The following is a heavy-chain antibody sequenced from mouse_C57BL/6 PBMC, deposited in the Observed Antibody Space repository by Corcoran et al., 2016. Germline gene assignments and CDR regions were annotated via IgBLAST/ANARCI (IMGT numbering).Heavy chain of an antibody. D-gene: IGHD3-3*01. J-gene: IGHJ2*01. CDR2: ILPGSGST. CDR3: ARKDNFDY. CDR1: GYTFTGYW. Sequence: QVQLQQSGAELMKPGASVKLSCKATGYTFTGYWIEWVKQRPGHGLEWIGEILPGSGSTHYNEKFKGKATFTADTYSNTAYMQISSLTTEDSAIYYCARKDNFDYWGQGITFTVSS. V-gene: IGHV1-9*01.